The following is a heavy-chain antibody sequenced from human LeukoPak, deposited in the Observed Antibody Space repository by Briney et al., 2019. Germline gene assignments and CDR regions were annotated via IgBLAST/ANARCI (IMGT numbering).Heavy chain of an antibody. D-gene: IGHD5-24*01. J-gene: IGHJ6*02. V-gene: IGHV4-4*07. CDR1: GGSITGYY. CDR3: ATGRDADSARGYYDMDV. Sequence: SEALSLTCTVSGGSITGYYWTWIRQPAGKGLEWIGRIYSGGSTNYNPPLKSRVTMSVDTSKNQFSLKLSSVTAADTAVYYCATGRDADSARGYYDMDVWGQGTTVTVSS. CDR2: IYSGGST.